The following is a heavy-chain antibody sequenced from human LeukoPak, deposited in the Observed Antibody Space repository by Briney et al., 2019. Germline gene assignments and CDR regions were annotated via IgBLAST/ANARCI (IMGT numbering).Heavy chain of an antibody. CDR1: GFTFSSYG. CDR2: IRYDGSNK. J-gene: IGHJ4*02. Sequence: GGSLRLSCAASGFTFSSYGMHWVRQAPGKGLEWVAFIRYDGSNKYYADSVKGRFTISRDNAKNSLYLQMNSLRAEDTAVYYCARDYSSSWYTVGGSYDYWGQGTLVTVSS. V-gene: IGHV3-30*02. D-gene: IGHD6-13*01. CDR3: ARDYSSSWYTVGGSYDY.